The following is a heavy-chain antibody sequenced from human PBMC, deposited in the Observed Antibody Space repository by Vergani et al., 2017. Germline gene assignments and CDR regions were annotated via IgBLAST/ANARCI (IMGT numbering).Heavy chain of an antibody. Sequence: QVRLVESGGSVVQPGGSLRLSCAASGFTFRSHGMHWVRQAPGKGLEWVTYIRYDESRKYYGDSVKGRFTISRDNSANMLRLQANSLRSEDTSVYYCATDKMETDGYNCGLTFDSGGPGTQVTVSS. CDR2: IRYDESRK. CDR3: ATDKMETDGYNCGLTFDS. J-gene: IGHJ5*01. D-gene: IGHD5-24*01. V-gene: IGHV3-30*02. CDR1: GFTFRSHG.